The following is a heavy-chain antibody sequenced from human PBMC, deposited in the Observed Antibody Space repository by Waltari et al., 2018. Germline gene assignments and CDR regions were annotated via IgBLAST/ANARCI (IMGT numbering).Heavy chain of an antibody. J-gene: IGHJ4*02. CDR3: AREIAAAGTGN. Sequence: QVQLQQWGAGLLKPSETLSLTCAVYGGSFSGYYWSWIRQPPGKGREWIGEINHSGSTNYNPSLKSRVTISVDTSKNQFSLKLSSVTAADTAVYYCAREIAAAGTGNWGQGTLVTVSS. D-gene: IGHD6-13*01. CDR2: INHSGST. CDR1: GGSFSGYY. V-gene: IGHV4-34*01.